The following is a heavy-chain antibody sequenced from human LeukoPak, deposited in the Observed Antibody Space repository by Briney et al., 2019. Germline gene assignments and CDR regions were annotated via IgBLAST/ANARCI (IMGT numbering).Heavy chain of an antibody. J-gene: IGHJ4*02. Sequence: PGESLRLSCAASGFIFSSYSMNWVRQAPGKGLEWVSSISGTSTYIYYADSVKGRFTISRDNAKNSLYLQMNSPRAEDTAVYYCARDISVDTEHYWGQGTLVTVSS. V-gene: IGHV3-21*01. CDR2: ISGTSTYI. D-gene: IGHD5-18*01. CDR1: GFIFSSYS. CDR3: ARDISVDTEHY.